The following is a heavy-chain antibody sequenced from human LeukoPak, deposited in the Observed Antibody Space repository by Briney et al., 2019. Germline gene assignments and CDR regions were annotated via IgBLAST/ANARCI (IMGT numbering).Heavy chain of an antibody. V-gene: IGHV3-11*01. J-gene: IGHJ5*02. CDR2: ISSGSTI. Sequence: PGGSLRLSCAASGFTFSDYYMSWIRQAPGKGLEWVSYISSGSTIYYADSVKGRFTISRDNAKNSLYLQMNSLRAEDTAVYYCARGTRWSVSWFDPWGQGTLVTVSS. CDR3: ARGTRWSVSWFDP. D-gene: IGHD4-23*01. CDR1: GFTFSDYY.